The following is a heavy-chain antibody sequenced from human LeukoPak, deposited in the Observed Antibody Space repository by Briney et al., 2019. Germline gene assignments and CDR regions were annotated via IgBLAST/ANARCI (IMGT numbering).Heavy chain of an antibody. V-gene: IGHV1-2*02. CDR2: INPNSGGT. D-gene: IGHD6-19*01. Sequence: GASVKVSCKASGYTFTGYYMHWVRQAPGQGLEWMGWINPNSGGTNYAQKLQGRVTMTTDTSTSTAYMELRSLRSDDTAVYYCARDVAVAGYFWWRGDAFDIWGQGTMVTVSS. J-gene: IGHJ3*02. CDR3: ARDVAVAGYFWWRGDAFDI. CDR1: GYTFTGYY.